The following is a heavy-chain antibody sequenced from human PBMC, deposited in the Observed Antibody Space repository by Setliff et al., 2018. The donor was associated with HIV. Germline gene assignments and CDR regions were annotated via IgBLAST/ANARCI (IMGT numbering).Heavy chain of an antibody. J-gene: IGHJ4*02. CDR2: IYHSGST. CDR3: ARHSGGDQLLREFDY. Sequence: PSETLSLTCAVSGFSISTNYYWGWTRQPPGKGLDWIGSIYHSGSTYYNPSLKSRVTISVDTSKNQFSLELSSVTAADTAIFYCARHSGGDQLLREFDYWGQGTLVTVSS. CDR1: GFSISTNYY. D-gene: IGHD2-2*01. V-gene: IGHV4-38-2*01.